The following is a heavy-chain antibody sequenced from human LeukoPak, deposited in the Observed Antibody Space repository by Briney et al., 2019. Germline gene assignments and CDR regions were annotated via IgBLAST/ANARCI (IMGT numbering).Heavy chain of an antibody. Sequence: ASVKVSCKASGYTFTSYDINWLRQATGQGLEWMGWMNPNSGNTGYAQKFQGRVTITRNTSISTAYMELSSLRSEDTAVYYCARHGYDFWSGYSVFDYWGQGTLVTVSS. J-gene: IGHJ4*02. CDR1: GYTFTSYD. CDR2: MNPNSGNT. CDR3: ARHGYDFWSGYSVFDY. V-gene: IGHV1-8*03. D-gene: IGHD3-3*01.